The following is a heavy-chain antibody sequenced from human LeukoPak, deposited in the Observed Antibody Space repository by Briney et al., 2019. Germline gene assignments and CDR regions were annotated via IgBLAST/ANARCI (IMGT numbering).Heavy chain of an antibody. CDR3: ARDRYSDSSGYYPYYYYYMDV. CDR1: GGSISSYY. CDR2: IYTSGST. D-gene: IGHD3-22*01. J-gene: IGHJ6*03. V-gene: IGHV4-4*07. Sequence: SETLSLTCTVSGGSISSYYGSWIRQPAGKGLEWIGRIYTSGSTNYNPSLKSRVTMSVDTSKNQFSLKLSSVTAADTAVYYCARDRYSDSSGYYPYYYYYMDVWGKGTTVTVSS.